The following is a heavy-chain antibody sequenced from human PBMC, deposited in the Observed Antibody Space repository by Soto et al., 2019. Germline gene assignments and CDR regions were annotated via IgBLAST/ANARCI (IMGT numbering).Heavy chain of an antibody. CDR1: GGSISSSNW. D-gene: IGHD3-10*01. Sequence: QVQLQESGPGLVKPSRTLSLTCAVSGGSISSSNWWSWVRQPPGKGLQWIGEIYHSGSTNYIPSLKSLVTISVDKSRNQFSLKLSSVTAADTAVYYCARRWGEGRVDYWGQGTLVTVSS. J-gene: IGHJ4*02. CDR2: IYHSGST. CDR3: ARRWGEGRVDY. V-gene: IGHV4-4*02.